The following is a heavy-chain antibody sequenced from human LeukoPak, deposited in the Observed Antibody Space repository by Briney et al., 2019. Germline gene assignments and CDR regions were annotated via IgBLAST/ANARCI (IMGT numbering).Heavy chain of an antibody. J-gene: IGHJ3*02. Sequence: GASVKVSCKASGYTFTSYGISWVRQAPGQGLEWMGWISAYNGNTNYAQKLQGRVTMTTDTSTSTAYMELRSLRSDDTAVYYCAREFLDERYYDSSGYYPDAFDIWGQGTMVTVSS. V-gene: IGHV1-18*01. D-gene: IGHD3-22*01. CDR3: AREFLDERYYDSSGYYPDAFDI. CDR1: GYTFTSYG. CDR2: ISAYNGNT.